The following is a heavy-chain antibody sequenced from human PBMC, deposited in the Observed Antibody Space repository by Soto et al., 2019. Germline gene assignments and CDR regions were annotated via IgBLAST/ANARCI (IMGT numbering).Heavy chain of an antibody. CDR3: ARERLRDPHFDY. CDR2: IIPIFGTA. J-gene: IGHJ4*02. Sequence: SVKVSCKASGGTFSSYAISWVRQAPGQGLEWMGGIIPIFGTANYAQKFQGRVTIIADESTSTAYMELSSLRSEDTAVYYCARERLRDPHFDYWGQGTLVTVSS. V-gene: IGHV1-69*13. D-gene: IGHD4-17*01. CDR1: GGTFSSYA.